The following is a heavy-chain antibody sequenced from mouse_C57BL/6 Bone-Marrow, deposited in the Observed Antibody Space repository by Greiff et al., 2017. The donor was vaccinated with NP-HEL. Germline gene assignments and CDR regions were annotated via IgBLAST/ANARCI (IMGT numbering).Heavy chain of an antibody. J-gene: IGHJ3*01. CDR3: ASPYGSAGAWFAY. CDR2: IYPGNGDT. CDR1: GYTFTSYN. V-gene: IGHV1-12*01. Sequence: SGAELVRPGASVKMSCKASGYTFTSYNMHWVKQTPRQGLEWIGAIYPGNGDTSYNQKFKGKATLTVDKSSSTAYMQLSSLTSEDSAVYFCASPYGSAGAWFAYWGQGTLVTVSA. D-gene: IGHD1-1*01.